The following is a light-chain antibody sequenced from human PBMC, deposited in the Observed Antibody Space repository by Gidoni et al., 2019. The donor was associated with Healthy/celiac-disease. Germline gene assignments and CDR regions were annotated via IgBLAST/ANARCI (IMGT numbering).Light chain of an antibody. V-gene: IGKV1-8*01. CDR1: QGISSY. J-gene: IGKJ2*01. CDR2: AAS. CDR3: QQYYSYPSYP. Sequence: AIRITQSPSSLSASTGDRVSITSRASQGISSYLAWYQQKPGKAPKLLIYAASTLQSGVPSRFICSGSWTDVTLTISCLQSEDFATYYSQQYYSYPSYPFXQXTKLEIK.